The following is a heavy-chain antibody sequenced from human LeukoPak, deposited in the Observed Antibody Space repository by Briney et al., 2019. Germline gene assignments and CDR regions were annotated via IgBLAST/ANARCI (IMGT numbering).Heavy chain of an antibody. V-gene: IGHV4-39*01. CDR3: ARQVGSSWYGYYYYYMDV. CDR1: GGSISSSSYY. J-gene: IGHJ6*03. D-gene: IGHD6-13*01. Sequence: SETLSLTCTVSGGSISSSSYYWGWIRQPPGKGLEWIGSIYYSGSTYYNPSLKSRVTISVDTSKNQFSLKLSSVTAADTAVYYCARQVGSSWYGYYYYYMDVWGKGTTVTISS. CDR2: IYYSGST.